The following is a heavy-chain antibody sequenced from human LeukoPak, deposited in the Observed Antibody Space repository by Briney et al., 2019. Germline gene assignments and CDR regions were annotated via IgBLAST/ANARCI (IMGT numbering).Heavy chain of an antibody. CDR1: GFTFGDYA. CDR3: TRDSRMRVGMRPFDY. J-gene: IGHJ4*02. V-gene: IGHV3-49*04. D-gene: IGHD3-22*01. Sequence: PGRSLRLSCTASGFTFGDYAMSWVRQAPGKGLEWVGFIRSKAYGGTTEYAASVKGRFTISRDDSKSIAYLQMNSLKTEDTAVYYCTRDSRMRVGMRPFDYWGQGTLVTVSS. CDR2: IRSKAYGGTT.